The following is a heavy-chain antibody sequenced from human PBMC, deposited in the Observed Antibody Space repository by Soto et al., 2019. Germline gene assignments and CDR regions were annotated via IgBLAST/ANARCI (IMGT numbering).Heavy chain of an antibody. J-gene: IGHJ1*01. D-gene: IGHD2-15*01. V-gene: IGHV4-59*08. CDR2: IYYRGST. CDR1: NGSISDYY. Sequence: SETLSLTCTVSNGSISDYYWSWIRQSPGKGPEWIGFIYYRGSTSYNPSLESRVTISIDTSKSQFSLQLNSVTAADTAMYYCATTYGGSSGFFQHWGQGTLVTVS. CDR3: ATTYGGSSGFFQH.